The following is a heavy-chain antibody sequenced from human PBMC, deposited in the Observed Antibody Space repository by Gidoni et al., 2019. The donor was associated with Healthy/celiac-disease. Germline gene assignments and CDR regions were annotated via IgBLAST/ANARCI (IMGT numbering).Heavy chain of an antibody. V-gene: IGHV3-11*01. Sequence: QVQLVESGGGLVKPGGSLRLSCAASGSPFSAYYMSWIRQAPGKGLEWVSDISSSGSTIYYADSVKGRFTISRDNAKNSLYLQMNSLRAEDTAVYYCARPIPAYYDSSAPWGQGTMVTVSS. J-gene: IGHJ3*01. D-gene: IGHD3-22*01. CDR3: ARPIPAYYDSSAP. CDR2: ISSSGSTI. CDR1: GSPFSAYY.